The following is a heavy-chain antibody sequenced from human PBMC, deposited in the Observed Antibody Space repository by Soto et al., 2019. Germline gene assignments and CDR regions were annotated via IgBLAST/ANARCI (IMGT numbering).Heavy chain of an antibody. V-gene: IGHV1-69*06. Sequence: VQVSCKASGGTFSSYAISWVRQAPGQGLEWMGGIIPIFGTANYAQKFQGRVTITADKSTSTAYMELSSLRSEDTAVYYCATPDYGSGSNAEMDVWGQGTTVTVSS. CDR1: GGTFSSYA. J-gene: IGHJ6*02. D-gene: IGHD3-10*01. CDR2: IIPIFGTA. CDR3: ATPDYGSGSNAEMDV.